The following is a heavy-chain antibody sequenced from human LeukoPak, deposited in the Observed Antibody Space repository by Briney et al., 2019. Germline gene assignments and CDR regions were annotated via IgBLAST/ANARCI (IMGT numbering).Heavy chain of an antibody. J-gene: IGHJ4*02. CDR3: VRDAHTQVALDY. V-gene: IGHV4-30-4*08. CDR1: GGSISGGGYY. Sequence: PSQTLSLTCSVSGGSISGGGYYWSWIRQPPGKGLEWIGFIHYTGNTYYNPSLKSRVTISVDTSKNQFSLRLSSVTAADTAVYYCVRDAHTQVALDYWGQGTLVTVSS. D-gene: IGHD5-12*01. CDR2: IHYTGNT.